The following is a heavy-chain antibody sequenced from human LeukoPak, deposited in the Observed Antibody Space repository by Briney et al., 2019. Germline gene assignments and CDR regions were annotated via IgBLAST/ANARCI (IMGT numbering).Heavy chain of an antibody. V-gene: IGHV3-48*03. Sequence: GGSLRLSCAASGFTFSSYEMNWVRQAPGKGLEWVSYISSSGSTIYYADSVKGRFTISRDNAKNSLYLQMNSLRAEDTAVYYCAKDGTPIHSDGWVYMDVWGKGTTVTVSS. CDR3: AKDGTPIHSDGWVYMDV. D-gene: IGHD6-25*01. CDR2: ISSSGSTI. J-gene: IGHJ6*03. CDR1: GFTFSSYE.